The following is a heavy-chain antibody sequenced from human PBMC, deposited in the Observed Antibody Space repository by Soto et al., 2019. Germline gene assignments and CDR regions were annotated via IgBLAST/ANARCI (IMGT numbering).Heavy chain of an antibody. Sequence: EVQLVESGGGLVKPGGSLRLSCAASGFTFTNAWMNWVRQAPGKGLEWIGRIKSKVDGGTTEYAAPVKVRFNISRDDSKKTLYLQMKSLKTEDTAVYFCTTALVVTHNHQEFGMDVWGQVTTVTVSS. CDR1: GFTFTNAW. CDR2: IKSKVDGGTT. CDR3: TTALVVTHNHQEFGMDV. J-gene: IGHJ6*02. V-gene: IGHV3-15*01. D-gene: IGHD2-15*01.